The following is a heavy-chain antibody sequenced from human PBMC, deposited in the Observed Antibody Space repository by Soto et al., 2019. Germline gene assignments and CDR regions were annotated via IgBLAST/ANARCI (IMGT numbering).Heavy chain of an antibody. CDR2: IYYSGST. D-gene: IGHD4-17*01. Sequence: SETLSLTCTVSGGSISSSSYYWGWIRQPPGKGLEWIGSIYYSGSTYYNPSLKSRVTISVDTSKNQFSLKLSSVTAADTAVYYCASGTTTVSLFAYYDCDYIDVWGKGTTVPVSS. V-gene: IGHV4-39*01. CDR1: GGSISSSSYY. J-gene: IGHJ6*03. CDR3: ASGTTTVSLFAYYDCDYIDV.